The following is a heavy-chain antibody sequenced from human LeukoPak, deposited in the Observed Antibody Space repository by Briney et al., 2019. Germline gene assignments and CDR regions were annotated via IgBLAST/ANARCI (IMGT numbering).Heavy chain of an antibody. CDR2: MNPNSGNT. V-gene: IGHV1-8*01. D-gene: IGHD5-18*01. J-gene: IGHJ6*03. Sequence: ASVKVSCKASGYTFTSYDINWVRQATGQGLEWMGWMNPNSGNTGYAQKFQGRVTMTRNTSISTACMELSSLRSEDTAVYYCAREHSPVWLRYYYYMDVWGKGTTVTISS. CDR3: AREHSPVWLRYYYYMDV. CDR1: GYTFTSYD.